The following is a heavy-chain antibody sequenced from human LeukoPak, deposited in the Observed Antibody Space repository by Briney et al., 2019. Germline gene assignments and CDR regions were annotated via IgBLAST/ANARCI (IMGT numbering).Heavy chain of an antibody. J-gene: IGHJ4*02. CDR1: GGSISSYY. CDR2: VYYSGST. Sequence: PSETLSLTCTVSGGSISSYYWSWIRQPPGKGLEWIGYVYYSGSTNYNPSLKSRVTISVDTSKNQFSLKLSSVTAADTAVYYCARSRGYGYGPDYWGQGTLVTVSS. D-gene: IGHD5-18*01. V-gene: IGHV4-59*08. CDR3: ARSRGYGYGPDY.